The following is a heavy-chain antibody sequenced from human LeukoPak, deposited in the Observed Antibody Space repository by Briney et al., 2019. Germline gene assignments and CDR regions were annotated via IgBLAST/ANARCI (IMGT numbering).Heavy chain of an antibody. CDR2: IKSDGSEK. D-gene: IGHD3-16*01. Sequence: GGSLRLSCAPSGVLFSIYVKQSARPTPGGGVEGVTYIKSDGSEKDYADSVKRRFTISRENSKSTLYLQMNSLRADDMALYHCVKEVSFGEVGGDIWGQGTLVTVSS. V-gene: IGHV3-30*02. CDR1: GVLFSIYV. CDR3: VKEVSFGEVGGDI. J-gene: IGHJ4*02.